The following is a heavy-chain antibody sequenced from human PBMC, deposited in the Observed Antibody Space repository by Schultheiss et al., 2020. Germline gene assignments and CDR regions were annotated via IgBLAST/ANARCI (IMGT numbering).Heavy chain of an antibody. J-gene: IGHJ6*03. CDR3: ARDHGGSYYYYYYMDV. V-gene: IGHV1-58*02. Sequence: KISCKGSGYSFTGYYMHWVRQARGQRLEWIGWIVVGSGNTNYAQKFQERVTITRDMSTSTAYMELSSLRAEDTAVYYCARDHGGSYYYYYYMDVWGKGTTGTVSS. CDR1: GYSFTGYY. D-gene: IGHD2-15*01. CDR2: IVVGSGNT.